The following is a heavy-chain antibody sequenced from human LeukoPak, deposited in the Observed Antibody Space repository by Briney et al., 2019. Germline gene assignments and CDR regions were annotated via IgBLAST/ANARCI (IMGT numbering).Heavy chain of an antibody. J-gene: IGHJ4*02. Sequence: GGSLRLSCAASGFTFSSYAMSWVRQAPGKGLEWVSAISGSGGSTYYADSVKDRFTISRDNSENTLYLQMNSLRAENTAVYYCARSTRSIMVGFDYWGQGTLVTAPS. CDR2: ISGSGGST. D-gene: IGHD3-10*01. CDR3: ARSTRSIMVGFDY. V-gene: IGHV3-23*01. CDR1: GFTFSSYA.